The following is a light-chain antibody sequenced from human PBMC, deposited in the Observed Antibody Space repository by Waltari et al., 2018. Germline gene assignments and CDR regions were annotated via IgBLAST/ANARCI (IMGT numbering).Light chain of an antibody. Sequence: QFVLTQPPSASGTPGQRVTISCSGGSSNIGSNYVSWYQQLPGTAPKLLVYSNKPRSSGVPYRFSGAKSGSSASLAISGLQSVDEADYYCAAWDDSLNGVVVGGGTKLTVL. CDR2: SNK. V-gene: IGLV1-44*01. J-gene: IGLJ2*01. CDR1: SSNIGSNY. CDR3: AAWDDSLNGVV.